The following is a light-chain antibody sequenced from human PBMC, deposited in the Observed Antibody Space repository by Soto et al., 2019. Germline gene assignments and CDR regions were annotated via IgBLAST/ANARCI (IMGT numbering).Light chain of an antibody. CDR2: GAS. J-gene: IGKJ1*01. CDR1: QSVSSN. V-gene: IGKV3-20*01. CDR3: QQYGSSWT. Sequence: ETVMTQSPGTLSVSPGESATLSCGTSQSVSSNLAWYQQKPGQAPRLLIYGASSRATGIPDRFSGSGSGTDFTLTISRPEPEDFAVYYCQQYGSSWTFGQGTKVDI.